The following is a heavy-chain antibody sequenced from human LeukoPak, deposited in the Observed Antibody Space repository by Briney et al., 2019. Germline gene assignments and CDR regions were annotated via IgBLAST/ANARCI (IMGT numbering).Heavy chain of an antibody. Sequence: GGSLRLSCAASGFTFSSNWMSWVRQAPGKGLEWVANIKQDGSEKYYVDSVKGRFTISRDNAKNSLYLQMNSLRAEDTAVYYCARAHCSGRGCYQRYDGFDIWGQGTVVTVSS. V-gene: IGHV3-7*01. J-gene: IGHJ3*02. CDR3: ARAHCSGRGCYQRYDGFDI. D-gene: IGHD2-15*01. CDR2: IKQDGSEK. CDR1: GFTFSSNW.